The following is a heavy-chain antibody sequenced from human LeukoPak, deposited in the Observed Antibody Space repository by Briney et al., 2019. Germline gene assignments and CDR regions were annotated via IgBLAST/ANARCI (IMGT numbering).Heavy chain of an antibody. CDR1: GYIFTSYG. D-gene: IGHD3-16*02. CDR3: ARDNDYVWGSYRYPGY. CDR2: ISVYNDNK. V-gene: IGHV1-18*01. J-gene: IGHJ4*02. Sequence: ASVKVSCKASGYIFTSYGISWVRQAPGQGLEWMGWISVYNDNKNYAQKFQGRVTMTTDPSTSTAHVELRSLRSDDTAVYYCARDNDYVWGSYRYPGYWGQGTLVTVPS.